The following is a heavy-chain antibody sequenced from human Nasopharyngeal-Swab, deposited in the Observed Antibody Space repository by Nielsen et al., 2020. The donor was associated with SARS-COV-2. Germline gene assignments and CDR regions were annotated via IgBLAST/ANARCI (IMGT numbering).Heavy chain of an antibody. Sequence: GESLKIPCAASGLTFSSYWMSWVRQAPGKGLEWVANIKQDGSEKYYMDSVKGRFTISRDNAKNSLDLQMNSLRDEDTAIYYCATYGGNSGGGYWGQGTLVTVSS. CDR2: IKQDGSEK. J-gene: IGHJ4*02. D-gene: IGHD4-23*01. CDR1: GLTFSSYW. CDR3: ATYGGNSGGGY. V-gene: IGHV3-7*01.